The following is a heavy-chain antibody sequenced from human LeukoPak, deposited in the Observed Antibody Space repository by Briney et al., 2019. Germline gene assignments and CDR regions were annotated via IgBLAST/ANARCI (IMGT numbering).Heavy chain of an antibody. Sequence: GGSLRLSCAASGFTFSSYWMSWVRQAPGKGLEWVANIKQDGSEKYYVDSVKGRFTISRDNAKNSLYLQMNSLRAEDTAVYYCARDPGSSSWYLDYWGQGTLVTVSS. CDR2: IKQDGSEK. CDR3: ARDPGSSSWYLDY. V-gene: IGHV3-7*01. J-gene: IGHJ4*02. CDR1: GFTFSSYW. D-gene: IGHD6-13*01.